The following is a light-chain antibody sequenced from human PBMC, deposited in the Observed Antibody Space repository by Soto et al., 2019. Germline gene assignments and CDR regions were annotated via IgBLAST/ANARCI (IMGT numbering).Light chain of an antibody. V-gene: IGKV1-5*03. CDR1: QSISSW. J-gene: IGKJ1*01. CDR3: QQYNSYS. CDR2: KAS. Sequence: DIQMTHSPSTLSACVGDRVTITCRASQSISSWLAWYQQKPGKAPKLLIYKASSLESGVPSRFSGSGSGTEFTLTISSLQPDDFATNYCQQYNSYSFGQGTKVDIK.